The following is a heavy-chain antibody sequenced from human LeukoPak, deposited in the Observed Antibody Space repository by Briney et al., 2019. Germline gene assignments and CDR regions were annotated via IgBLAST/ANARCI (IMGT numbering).Heavy chain of an antibody. V-gene: IGHV3-33*01. CDR2: IWYDGSKK. CDR1: GFTFTNHG. Sequence: GGSLRLSCAASGFTFTNHGFHWVRQAPGKGLEWVALIWYDGSKKVYVDSVKGRFTISRDDPKNTLYLQMNSLRAEDTAVYYCARDCSSTSCLDYWGQGTLVTVSS. CDR3: ARDCSSTSCLDY. J-gene: IGHJ4*02. D-gene: IGHD2-2*01.